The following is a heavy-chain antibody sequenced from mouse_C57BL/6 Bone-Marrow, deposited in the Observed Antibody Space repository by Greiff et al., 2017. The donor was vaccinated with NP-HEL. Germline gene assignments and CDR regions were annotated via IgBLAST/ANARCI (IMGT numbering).Heavy chain of an antibody. CDR3: ARNSYYGSSYYFDY. CDR2: ISSGSSTL. CDR1: GFTFSDYG. D-gene: IGHD1-1*01. J-gene: IGHJ2*01. Sequence: EVKLVESGGGLVKPGGSLKLSCAASGFTFSDYGMHWVRQAPEKGLEWVAYISSGSSTLYYADPVKGRFTISRDNAKNTLFLQMTSLRSEDTAMYYCARNSYYGSSYYFDYWGQGTTLTVSS. V-gene: IGHV5-17*01.